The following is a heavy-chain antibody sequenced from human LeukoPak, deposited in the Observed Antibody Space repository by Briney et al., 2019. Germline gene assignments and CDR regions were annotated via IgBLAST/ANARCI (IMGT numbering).Heavy chain of an antibody. Sequence: GASAKVSCQACGGTCSSYAISWVRQAPGEGLEWMGRIIPILGIANYAQKFQGRVTITADKCTSTAYMELSSLRSEDTAVYYCARDPPLTSTQSTYFDYWGQGTLVTVSS. D-gene: IGHD2-15*01. CDR2: IIPILGIA. J-gene: IGHJ4*02. V-gene: IGHV1-69*04. CDR3: ARDPPLTSTQSTYFDY. CDR1: GGTCSSYA.